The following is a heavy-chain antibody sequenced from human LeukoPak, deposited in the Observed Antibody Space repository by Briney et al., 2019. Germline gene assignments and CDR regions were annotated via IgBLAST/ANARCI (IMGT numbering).Heavy chain of an antibody. Sequence: SVTLSLTCAVYGGSFSGYYWSWIRQPPGKGLEWIGEINHSGSTNYNPSLKSRVTISVDTSKNQFSLKLSSVTAADTAVHYCARAPSLYYYYGMDVWGQGTTVTVSS. V-gene: IGHV4-34*01. CDR2: INHSGST. J-gene: IGHJ6*02. CDR3: ARAPSLYYYYGMDV. CDR1: GGSFSGYY. D-gene: IGHD4-11*01.